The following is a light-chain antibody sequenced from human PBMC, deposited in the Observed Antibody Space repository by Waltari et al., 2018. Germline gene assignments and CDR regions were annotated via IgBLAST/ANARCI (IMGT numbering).Light chain of an antibody. J-gene: IGKJ2*01. CDR1: QSISSW. V-gene: IGKV1-5*03. Sequence: DIQMTQSPSTLSASVGDRVTITCRERQSISSWLAWYQQKPGKAPKLLIYNASSLESGVPSRFSGSGSGTEFTLTISRLHPDDFATYYCQQYHTLYTFGQGTKLEI. CDR3: QQYHTLYT. CDR2: NAS.